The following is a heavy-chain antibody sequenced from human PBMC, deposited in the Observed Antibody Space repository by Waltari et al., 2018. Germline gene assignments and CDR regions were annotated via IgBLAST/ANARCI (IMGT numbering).Heavy chain of an antibody. CDR1: GFSFSDYA. J-gene: IGHJ4*02. CDR3: ARRPVAAGIDS. CDR2: ISKVGGNK. Sequence: QVHLVESGGGVVQPGTSLRLSCAASGFSFSDYAFHWFRQAPGKGLQWVALISKVGGNKYYIDSVKGRFTVSRDNSKSTLYLQMNSLTTEDTAVYYCARRPVAAGIDSWGQGTLVTVSS. D-gene: IGHD6-13*01. V-gene: IGHV3-30*04.